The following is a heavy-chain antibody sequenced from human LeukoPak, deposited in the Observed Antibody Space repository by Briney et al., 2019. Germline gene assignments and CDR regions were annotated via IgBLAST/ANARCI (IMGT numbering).Heavy chain of an antibody. Sequence: PGGSLRLSCAASGFMFSSYWVHWVRQAPGKGLVWVSRINSDGSSTTYADSVKGRFTISRDNAKNTLYLQMNSLRAEDTAVYYCARDKMIVGATNVAFDIWGQGTMVTVSS. D-gene: IGHD1-26*01. V-gene: IGHV3-74*01. J-gene: IGHJ3*02. CDR2: INSDGSST. CDR1: GFMFSSYW. CDR3: ARDKMIVGATNVAFDI.